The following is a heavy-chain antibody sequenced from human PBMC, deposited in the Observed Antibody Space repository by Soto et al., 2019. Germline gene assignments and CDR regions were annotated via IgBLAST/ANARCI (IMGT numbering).Heavy chain of an antibody. D-gene: IGHD4-17*01. J-gene: IGHJ6*02. CDR1: RGSFSAYY. CDR2: INHRGDT. CDR3: ASNTVTPVDAMDV. Sequence: QVQIQQWGAGLLRPSETLSLTCGVSRGSFSAYYWTWIRQPPGKGLEWIAEINHRGDTTYNPSLRSRVTISVDTSRNHFFLGLNSVTVADTAIYYCASNTVTPVDAMDVWGQGTTVTVS. V-gene: IGHV4-34*02.